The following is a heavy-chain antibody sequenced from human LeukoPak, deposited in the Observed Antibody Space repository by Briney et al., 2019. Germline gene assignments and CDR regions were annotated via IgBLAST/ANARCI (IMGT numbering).Heavy chain of an antibody. V-gene: IGHV1-2*06. Sequence: ASVTVSCTASGYTFTGYYLHWVRKATGQGLGWMGRINPNSGGTNYAKKFQGSVTMTRDTSISTAYMELSRLRSDDTAVYYCARETLQYSSGGRNDFDIWGQGTMVTVSS. CDR2: INPNSGGT. CDR1: GYTFTGYY. J-gene: IGHJ3*02. D-gene: IGHD6-19*01. CDR3: ARETLQYSSGGRNDFDI.